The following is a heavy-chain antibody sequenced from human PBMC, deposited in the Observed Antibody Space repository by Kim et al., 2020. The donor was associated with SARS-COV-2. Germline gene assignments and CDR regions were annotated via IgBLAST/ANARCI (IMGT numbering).Heavy chain of an antibody. CDR3: ARDFFGRIDP. CDR2: GGI. D-gene: IGHD3-10*01. J-gene: IGHJ5*02. Sequence: GGIYYADSVKGRFTISRDNSKNTLYLQMGSLRVEDMAMYYCARDFFGRIDPGGQGTLVTVSS. V-gene: IGHV3-64*02.